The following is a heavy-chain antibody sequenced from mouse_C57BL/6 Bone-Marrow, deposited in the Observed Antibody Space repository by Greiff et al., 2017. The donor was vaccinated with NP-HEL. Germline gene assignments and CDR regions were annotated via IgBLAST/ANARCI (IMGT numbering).Heavy chain of an antibody. Sequence: EVKLMESGGGLVQPGGSLKLSCAASGFTFSDYYMYWVRQTPEKRLEWVAYISNGGGSTYYPDTVKGRFTISRDNAKNTLYLQMSRLKSEDTAMYYWARHGYDHAMDYWGQGTSVTVSS. D-gene: IGHD2-2*01. J-gene: IGHJ4*01. CDR3: ARHGYDHAMDY. CDR2: ISNGGGST. V-gene: IGHV5-12*01. CDR1: GFTFSDYY.